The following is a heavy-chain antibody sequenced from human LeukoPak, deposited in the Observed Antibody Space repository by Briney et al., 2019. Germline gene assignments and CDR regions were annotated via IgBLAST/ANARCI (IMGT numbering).Heavy chain of an antibody. J-gene: IGHJ6*02. V-gene: IGHV1-2*02. D-gene: IGHD5-24*01. Sequence: VASVTVSFKASGYTFTGYYLHWVRQAPGQGLEWMGWINPDSGGTKSAQKFQGRVTMTRDTSISTAYMELSRLRSGDTAVYYCARDLRDGFNLPYYYYYAMGVWGQGTTVTVSS. CDR1: GYTFTGYY. CDR2: INPDSGGT. CDR3: ARDLRDGFNLPYYYYYAMGV.